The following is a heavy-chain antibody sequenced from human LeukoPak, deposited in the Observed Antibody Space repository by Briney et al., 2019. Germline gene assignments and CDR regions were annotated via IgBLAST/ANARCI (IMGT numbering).Heavy chain of an antibody. Sequence: GRSLRLSCAASGFTFDDYAMHWVRQAPGKGLEWVSGISWNSGSIGYADSVKGRFTISRDNAKNSLYLQMNSLRAEDTALYYCAKGGRRPYYYYYMDVWGKGTTVTVSS. CDR2: ISWNSGSI. CDR1: GFTFDDYA. CDR3: AKGGRRPYYYYYMDV. V-gene: IGHV3-9*01. J-gene: IGHJ6*03.